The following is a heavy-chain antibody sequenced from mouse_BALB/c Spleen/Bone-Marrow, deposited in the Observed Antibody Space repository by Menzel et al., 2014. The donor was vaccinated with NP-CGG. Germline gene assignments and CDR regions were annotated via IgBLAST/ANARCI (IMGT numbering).Heavy chain of an antibody. D-gene: IGHD1-1*01. CDR2: ISYSGST. Sequence: EVNVVESGPSLVKPSQTLSLTCSVTGDSITSGYWNWIRKFPGNKLEYMGYISYSGSTYYNPSLKSRISITRDTSKNQYYLQLNSGATEDTATYYLSRGGGSSYNYAMDYWGQGTSVTVSS. J-gene: IGHJ4*01. V-gene: IGHV3-8*02. CDR3: SRGGGSSYNYAMDY. CDR1: GDSITSGY.